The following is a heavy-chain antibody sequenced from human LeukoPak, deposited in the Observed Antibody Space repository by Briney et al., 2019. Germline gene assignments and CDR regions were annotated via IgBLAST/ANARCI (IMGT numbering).Heavy chain of an antibody. CDR1: GFTFSRYA. V-gene: IGHV3-23*01. CDR3: ARSRSGSVAGTSDY. D-gene: IGHD6-19*01. Sequence: PGGALRLSCAASGFTFSRYAMSWVRQAPGEGLEWVPSVSTDGDTYYTDSVKGRFTISRDVSRNTLFLEMISLRAEDTALYYCARSRSGSVAGTSDYWGQGTQVIVSS. J-gene: IGHJ4*02. CDR2: VSTDGDT.